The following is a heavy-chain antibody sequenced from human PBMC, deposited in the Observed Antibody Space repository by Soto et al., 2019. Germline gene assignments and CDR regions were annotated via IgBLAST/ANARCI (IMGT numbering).Heavy chain of an antibody. CDR1: GFTFSNDW. J-gene: IGHJ4*02. D-gene: IGHD2-2*01. CDR3: AKDKDIVVVPAAYYFDY. Sequence: VGSLRLSCAVSGFTFSNDWMHWVRQAAGKGLVWVARISKDGSSTNYADSVKGRFTISRDNSKDTLYLQMNSLRAEDTAVYYCAKDKDIVVVPAAYYFDYWGQGTLVTVSS. CDR2: ISKDGSST. V-gene: IGHV3-74*01.